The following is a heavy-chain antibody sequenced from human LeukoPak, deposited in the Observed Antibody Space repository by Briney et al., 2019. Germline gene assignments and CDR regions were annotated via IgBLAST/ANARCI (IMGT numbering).Heavy chain of an antibody. D-gene: IGHD4-11*01. Sequence: GGSLRLSCAASGFTFSSYGMHWVRQAPGKGLEWVAVIWYGGSNKYYADSVKGRFTISRDNSKNTLYLQMNSLRAEDTAVYYCAKDQTTVLYYFDYWGQGTLVTVSS. CDR2: IWYGGSNK. CDR3: AKDQTTVLYYFDY. V-gene: IGHV3-33*06. J-gene: IGHJ4*02. CDR1: GFTFSSYG.